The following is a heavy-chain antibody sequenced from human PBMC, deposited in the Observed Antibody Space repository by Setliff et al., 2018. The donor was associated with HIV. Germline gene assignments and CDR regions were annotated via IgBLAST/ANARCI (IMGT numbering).Heavy chain of an antibody. CDR2: ISSSSSYI. CDR3: ARVVGAYYDSSGYYYSYYFDY. Sequence: GGSLRLSCAASGFTVFSNYMSWVRQAPGKGLEWVSSISSSSSYIYYADSVKGRFTISRDNAKNSLYLQMNSLRAEDTAVYYCARVVGAYYDSSGYYYSYYFDYWGQGTLVTAPQ. V-gene: IGHV3-21*01. J-gene: IGHJ4*02. CDR1: GFTVFSNY. D-gene: IGHD3-22*01.